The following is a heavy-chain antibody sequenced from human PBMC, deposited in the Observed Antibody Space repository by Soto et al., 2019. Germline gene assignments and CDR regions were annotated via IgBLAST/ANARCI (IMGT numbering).Heavy chain of an antibody. V-gene: IGHV4-30-2*01. CDR1: GGSISSGGYS. J-gene: IGHJ4*02. Sequence: QRQLQESGSGLVKPSQTLSLTCAVSGGSISSGGYSWSWIRQPPGKGLEWIGYIYHSGSTYYNPSLKSRVTISVNRSKNQFSLKLSSVTAADTAVYYCARAIGWFGELLGGYYFDYWGQGTLVTVSS. CDR3: ARAIGWFGELLGGYYFDY. CDR2: IYHSGST. D-gene: IGHD3-10*01.